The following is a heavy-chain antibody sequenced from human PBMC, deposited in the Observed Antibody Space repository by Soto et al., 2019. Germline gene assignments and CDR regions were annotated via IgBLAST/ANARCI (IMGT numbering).Heavy chain of an antibody. CDR3: ARIQGRSIAAAGPGY. CDR1: GGSISSSNW. J-gene: IGHJ4*02. Sequence: SETLSLTCAVSGGSISSSNWWSWVRQPPGKGLEWIGEIYHSGSTNYNPSLKSRVTISVDKSKNQFPLKLSSVTAADTAVYYCARIQGRSIAAAGPGYWGQGTLVTVSS. V-gene: IGHV4-4*02. D-gene: IGHD6-13*01. CDR2: IYHSGST.